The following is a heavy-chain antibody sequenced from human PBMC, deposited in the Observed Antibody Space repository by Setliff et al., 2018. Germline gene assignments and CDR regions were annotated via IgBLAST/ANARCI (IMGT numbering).Heavy chain of an antibody. D-gene: IGHD1-1*01. CDR1: GASIRSGGSY. CDR2: IYYDGTT. J-gene: IGHJ4*02. Sequence: SETLSLTCTVSGASIRSGGSYWNWIRQHPGKGLEWIGYIYYDGTTNYNPSLKSRVTISVDTAQNQFSLKLRSVTAADTAVYYCARTGTYRYFDYWGQGALVTVSS. CDR3: ARTGTYRYFDY. V-gene: IGHV4-31*03.